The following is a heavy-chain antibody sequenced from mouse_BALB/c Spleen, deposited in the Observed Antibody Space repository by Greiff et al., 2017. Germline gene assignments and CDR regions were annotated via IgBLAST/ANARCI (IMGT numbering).Heavy chain of an antibody. D-gene: IGHD2-1*01. V-gene: IGHV14-3*02. CDR3: AGEYGNYEGYFDV. J-gene: IGHJ1*01. CDR2: IDPANGNT. CDR1: GFNIKDTY. Sequence: EVQLQQSGAELVKPGASVKLSCTASGFNIKDTYMHWVKQRPEQGLEWIGRIDPANGNTKYDPKFQGKATITADTSSNTAYLQLSSLTSEDTAVYYCAGEYGNYEGYFDVWGAGTTVTVSS.